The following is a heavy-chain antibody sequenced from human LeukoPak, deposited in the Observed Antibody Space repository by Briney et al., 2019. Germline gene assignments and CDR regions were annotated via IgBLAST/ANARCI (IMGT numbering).Heavy chain of an antibody. J-gene: IGHJ4*02. CDR1: GYSFTSYW. CDR3: ARTWLLGYFDY. Sequence: GESLRISCRASGYSFTSYWIGWVRQMPGKGLEWMGIIYPDDSDPRYSPCFQGQVTMSVDKSINTAYMQWSSLKASDTAIYYCARTWLLGYFDYWGQGTLVTVSS. V-gene: IGHV5-51*01. CDR2: IYPDDSDP. D-gene: IGHD5-12*01.